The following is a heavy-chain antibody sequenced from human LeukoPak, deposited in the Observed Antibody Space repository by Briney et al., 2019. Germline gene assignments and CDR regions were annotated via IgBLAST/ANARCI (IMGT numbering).Heavy chain of an antibody. V-gene: IGHV4-39*01. J-gene: IGHJ4*02. CDR2: IYYSGST. CDR1: GGSISSSSYY. D-gene: IGHD1-14*01. Sequence: SETLSLTCTVSGGSISSSSYYWGWIRQPPGKGLEWIGSIYYSGSTYYNPSLKSRVTISVDTSKNQFSLKLTSVTAADTAVYYCARPSGGTPFKRFDYWGEGTLVTVSS. CDR3: ARPSGGTPFKRFDY.